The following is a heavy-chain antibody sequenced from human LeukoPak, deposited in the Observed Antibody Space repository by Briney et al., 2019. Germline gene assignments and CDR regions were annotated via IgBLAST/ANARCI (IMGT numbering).Heavy chain of an antibody. J-gene: IGHJ4*02. CDR3: ARSHDYYGSGRDGSQGSFDY. CDR2: IYYSGST. D-gene: IGHD3-10*01. Sequence: SETLSLTCTVSGGSISSSSYYWGWIRQPPGKGLEWIGSIYYSGSTYYNPSLKSRVTISVDTSKNQFSLKLSSVTAADTAVYYCARSHDYYGSGRDGSQGSFDYWGQGTLVTVSS. V-gene: IGHV4-39*01. CDR1: GGSISSSSYY.